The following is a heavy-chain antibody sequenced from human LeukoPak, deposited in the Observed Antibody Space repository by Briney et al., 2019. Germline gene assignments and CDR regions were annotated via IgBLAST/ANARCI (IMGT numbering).Heavy chain of an antibody. CDR1: GYTFTGYY. D-gene: IGHD6-13*01. Sequence: GASVKVSCKASGYTFTGYYMHWVRQAPGQGLEWMGWINPNSGGTNHAQKFQGWVTMTRDTSISTAYMELSRLRSDDTAVYYCARERAAAGTNWFDPWGQGTLVTVSS. CDR2: INPNSGGT. V-gene: IGHV1-2*04. J-gene: IGHJ5*02. CDR3: ARERAAAGTNWFDP.